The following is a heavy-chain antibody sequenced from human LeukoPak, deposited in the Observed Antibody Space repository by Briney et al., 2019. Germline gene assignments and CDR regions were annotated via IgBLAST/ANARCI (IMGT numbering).Heavy chain of an antibody. V-gene: IGHV3-66*01. D-gene: IGHD6-19*01. Sequence: GGSLRLSCAASGFTFSSYAMSWVRQAPGKGLEWVSVIYSGGSTYYADSVKGRFTISRDNSKNTLYLQMNSLRAEDTAVYYCASAIAVADHYFDYWGQGTLVTVSS. CDR1: GFTFSSYA. CDR3: ASAIAVADHYFDY. CDR2: IYSGGST. J-gene: IGHJ4*02.